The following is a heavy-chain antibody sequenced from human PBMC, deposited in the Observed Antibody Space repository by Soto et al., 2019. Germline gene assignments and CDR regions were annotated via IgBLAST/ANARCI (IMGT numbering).Heavy chain of an antibody. CDR2: INHSGST. V-gene: IGHV4-39*01. CDR1: GVSIFSHSYY. Sequence: QLQLQESGPGLVRPSETLSLTCTVSGVSIFSHSYYWGWIRQAPGNGLEWLATINHSGSTDHNPSLKSRVTMSVDTSKNQFSLNLSSVTAADTAVYYCARRYAPRYSSGNNHFDLWGQGTLVTVSS. D-gene: IGHD2-15*01. J-gene: IGHJ4*02. CDR3: ARRYAPRYSSGNNHFDL.